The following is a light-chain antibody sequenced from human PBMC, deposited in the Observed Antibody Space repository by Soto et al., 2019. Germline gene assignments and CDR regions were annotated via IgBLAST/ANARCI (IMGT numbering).Light chain of an antibody. CDR1: QDIVNF. V-gene: IGKV1-27*01. CDR2: AAS. CDR3: QQRNDWPIT. Sequence: ILMTRSPSSLSAFVGDRVTITCRASQDIVNFLAWYQQKPGKVPKLLIYAASTLQSGVPSRFSGSGSGTDFTLAINRLEPDDFAVYYCQQRNDWPITFGQGTRLEIK. J-gene: IGKJ5*01.